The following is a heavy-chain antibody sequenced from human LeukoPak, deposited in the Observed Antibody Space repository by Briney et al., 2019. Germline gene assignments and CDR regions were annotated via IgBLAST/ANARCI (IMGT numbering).Heavy chain of an antibody. CDR2: ISYDGSNK. CDR3: ARAPSLLLWFGEYFDY. Sequence: GRSLRLSCAASGFTFSSYAMHWVRQAPGKGLEWVAVISYDGSNKYYADSVKGRFTISRDNSKNTLYLQMNSLRAEDTAVYYCARAPSLLLWFGEYFDYWGQGTLVTVPS. V-gene: IGHV3-30*04. CDR1: GFTFSSYA. J-gene: IGHJ4*02. D-gene: IGHD3-10*01.